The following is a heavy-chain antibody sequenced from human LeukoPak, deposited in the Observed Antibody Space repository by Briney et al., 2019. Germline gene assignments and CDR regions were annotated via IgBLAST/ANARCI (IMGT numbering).Heavy chain of an antibody. Sequence: TLSLTCTVSGGSISSYYWSWIRQPPGKALEWLALIYWDDDKRYSPSLKSRLTITKDTSKNQVVLTMTNMDPVDTATYYCAHRLPKTNFDYWGQGTLVTVSS. CDR2: IYWDDDK. J-gene: IGHJ4*02. CDR3: AHRLPKTNFDY. V-gene: IGHV2-5*08. CDR1: GGSISSYYW.